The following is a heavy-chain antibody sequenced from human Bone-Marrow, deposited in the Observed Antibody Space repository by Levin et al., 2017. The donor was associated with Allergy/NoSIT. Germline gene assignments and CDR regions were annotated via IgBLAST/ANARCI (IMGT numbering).Heavy chain of an antibody. J-gene: IGHJ3*02. CDR2: ISSSSGST. Sequence: GESLKISCAASGFTFSSFAMSWVRQAPGKGLEWVSAISSSSGSTYYADSVKGRFTISRDTSKTTLYLQMNSLRAEDTAIYYCARGIIGDVRVAHKEAFDIWGQGTMVTVSS. V-gene: IGHV3-23*01. D-gene: IGHD2/OR15-2a*01. CDR1: GFTFSSFA. CDR3: ARGIIGDVRVAHKEAFDI.